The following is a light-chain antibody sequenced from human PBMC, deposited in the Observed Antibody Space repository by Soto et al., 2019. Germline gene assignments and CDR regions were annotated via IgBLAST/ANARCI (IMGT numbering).Light chain of an antibody. CDR1: SSDVGSYNL. Sequence: QPASVSGSPGQSITISCTGTSSDVGSYNLVSWYQQHPGKAPKLMIYEGSKRPSGVSNRFSGSKSGNTASLTISGLQAEDEADYHCCSYAGSSTYVVFGGGTKLTVL. CDR2: EGS. V-gene: IGLV2-23*01. J-gene: IGLJ2*01. CDR3: CSYAGSSTYVV.